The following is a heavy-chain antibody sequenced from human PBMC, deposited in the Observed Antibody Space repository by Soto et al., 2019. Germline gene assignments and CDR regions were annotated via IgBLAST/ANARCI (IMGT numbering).Heavy chain of an antibody. D-gene: IGHD4-4*01. V-gene: IGHV1-69*12. CDR1: GGTFSSFA. Sequence: QVLLVQSGAEVKKPGSSMKVSCQTSGGTFSSFAISWVRLVPGQGLEWMGVIIPRFATPTYAQTFQGRVSITADESTSTAYMELSSLRSEDTAVDYCARDRVMRGNSYYYGMDVWGQGTTVTVSS. CDR2: IIPRFATP. J-gene: IGHJ6*02. CDR3: ARDRVMRGNSYYYGMDV.